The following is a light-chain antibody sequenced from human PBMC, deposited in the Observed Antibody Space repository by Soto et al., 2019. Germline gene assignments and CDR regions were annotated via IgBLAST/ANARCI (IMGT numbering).Light chain of an antibody. J-gene: IGKJ4*01. V-gene: IGKV2-40*01. Sequence: EIVMTQTPLSLPVTPGEPASISCRSSQSLVDRDDGNMYLDWYVQKPGQSPQLLIYTVSYRAPGVADMFSGMGSGNDFTLKSSRVEADDVGVYYRLQRLEFPLTFGGGTKVEIK. CDR1: QSLVDRDDGNMY. CDR2: TVS. CDR3: LQRLEFPLT.